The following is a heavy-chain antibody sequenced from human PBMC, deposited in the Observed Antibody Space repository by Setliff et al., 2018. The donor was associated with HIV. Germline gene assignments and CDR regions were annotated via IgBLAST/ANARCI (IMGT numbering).Heavy chain of an antibody. J-gene: IGHJ2*01. Sequence: ASVKVSCKASGYTFTSYKMHWVRQAPGQGLEWMGGIIPIFGSTTYSQKFQGRLSITADESKDTAEMQLSSLTSEDTAIYYCARDDHYYDMGSILSDWYFDIWDRGTLVTVSS. CDR2: IIPIFGST. CDR3: ARDDHYYDMGSILSDWYFDI. CDR1: GYTFTSYK. V-gene: IGHV1-69*13. D-gene: IGHD3-22*01.